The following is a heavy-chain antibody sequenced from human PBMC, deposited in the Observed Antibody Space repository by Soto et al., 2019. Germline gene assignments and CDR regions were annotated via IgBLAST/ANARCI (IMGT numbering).Heavy chain of an antibody. CDR1: GFTFGDYA. V-gene: IGHV3-49*03. J-gene: IGHJ6*02. Sequence: GGSLRLSCTASGFTFGDYAMSWFRQAPGKGLEWVGFIRSKAYGGTTEYAASVKGRFTISRDDSKSIAYLQMNSLKTEDTAVYYCTRVSDYDPDLLGYGMDVWGQGTTVTVSS. CDR2: IRSKAYGGTT. CDR3: TRVSDYDPDLLGYGMDV. D-gene: IGHD3-3*01.